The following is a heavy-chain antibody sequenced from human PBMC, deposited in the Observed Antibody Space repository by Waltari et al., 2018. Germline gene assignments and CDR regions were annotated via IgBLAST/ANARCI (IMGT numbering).Heavy chain of an antibody. J-gene: IGHJ6*02. CDR2: IIQILGKA. V-gene: IGHV1-69*09. CDR3: ARDLGQEVAAAGPYYYYGMDV. Sequence: QVQLVQSGAEVKKPGSSVKVSCKASGGTFSSYAISWVRQAPGQGLEWMGRIIQILGKANYEQKVQGRVTITADKSTSTAYMELSSLRSEDTAVYYCARDLGQEVAAAGPYYYYGMDVWGQGTTVTVSS. CDR1: GGTFSSYA. D-gene: IGHD6-13*01.